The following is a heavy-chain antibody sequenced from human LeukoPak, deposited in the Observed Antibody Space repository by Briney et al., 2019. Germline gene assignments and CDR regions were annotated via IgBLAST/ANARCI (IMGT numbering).Heavy chain of an antibody. CDR2: ISGTGDNT. CDR3: AKGRITMIVVVITTGGAFDI. CDR1: GFTFTNFP. V-gene: IGHV3-23*01. J-gene: IGHJ3*02. D-gene: IGHD3-22*01. Sequence: GGSLRLSCAASGFTFTNFPMNWVRQAPGKGLAWVSSISGTGDNTYYADSVKGRFTISRDNSKNTLYLQMNSLRAEDTAVYYCAKGRITMIVVVITTGGAFDIWGQGTMVTVSS.